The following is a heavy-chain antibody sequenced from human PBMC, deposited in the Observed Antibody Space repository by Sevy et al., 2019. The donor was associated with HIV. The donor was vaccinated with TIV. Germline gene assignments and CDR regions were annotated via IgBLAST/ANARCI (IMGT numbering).Heavy chain of an antibody. D-gene: IGHD3-10*01. J-gene: IGHJ4*02. Sequence: GGSLRLSCAASGFTFSSYAMHWVRRAPGKGLEWVADQSYDGSNKDYADSVKGRFTISRDNSKNTLYLQMNSLRAEDTAVYYCAREQGYYGSGSIDYWGQGTLVTVSS. CDR3: AREQGYYGSGSIDY. CDR2: QSYDGSNK. CDR1: GFTFSSYA. V-gene: IGHV3-30-3*01.